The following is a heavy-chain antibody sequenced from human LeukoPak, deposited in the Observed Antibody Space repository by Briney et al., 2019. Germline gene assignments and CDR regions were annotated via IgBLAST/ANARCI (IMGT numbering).Heavy chain of an antibody. CDR1: GFNFNVYS. CDR2: MTSDSNTI. Sequence: GGSLRLSCAASGFNFNVYSMNWVRQAPGKGLEWISYMTSDSNTIYYADSVRGRFTISRDNAKKSVYLELSNLTSDDTAMYYCARSTEWFADYWGQGTLLTVSS. D-gene: IGHD3-3*01. V-gene: IGHV3-48*01. CDR3: ARSTEWFADY. J-gene: IGHJ4*02.